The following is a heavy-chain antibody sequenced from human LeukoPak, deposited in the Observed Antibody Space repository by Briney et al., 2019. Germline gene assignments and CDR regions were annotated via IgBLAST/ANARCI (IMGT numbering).Heavy chain of an antibody. CDR1: GYSFTSYW. CDR2: IYPGDSDT. Sequence: GESLKISCKGSGYSFTSYWIGWVRQMPGKGLEWMGIIYPGDSDTRYSPSFQGQVTISADKSISTAYLQWSSLKASDTAMYYCASLTRAPTVVTRGNAFDIWGQGTMVTVSS. D-gene: IGHD4-23*01. V-gene: IGHV5-51*01. CDR3: ASLTRAPTVVTRGNAFDI. J-gene: IGHJ3*02.